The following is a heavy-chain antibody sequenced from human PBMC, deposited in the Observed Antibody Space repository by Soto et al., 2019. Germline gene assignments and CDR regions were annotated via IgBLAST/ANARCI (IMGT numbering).Heavy chain of an antibody. Sequence: EVQLVESGGGLVKPGGSLRLSCAASGFTFSSYSMNWVRQAPGKGLEWVSSISSSSSYIYYADSVKGRFTISRDNAKNSLYLQMNRLRAEDTAVYYCARDYGDYDWFDPWGQGTLVTVSS. CDR3: ARDYGDYDWFDP. V-gene: IGHV3-21*01. J-gene: IGHJ5*02. CDR2: ISSSSSYI. CDR1: GFTFSSYS. D-gene: IGHD4-17*01.